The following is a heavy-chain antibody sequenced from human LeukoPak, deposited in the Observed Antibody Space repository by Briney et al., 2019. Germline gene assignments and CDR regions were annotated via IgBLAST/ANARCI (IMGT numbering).Heavy chain of an antibody. CDR3: ARLRGAMTPVTSDFDY. CDR1: GGSISSGDPY. V-gene: IGHV4-30-4*01. Sequence: SETLSLTCTVSGGSISSGDPYWSWIRQPPGKGLEWIGYIYRSGSTFYNPSLKSRVSISVDTSKNQFSLNLSSVTAADTAVYYCARLRGAMTPVTSDFDYWGQGTLVTVSS. CDR2: IYRSGST. D-gene: IGHD4-17*01. J-gene: IGHJ4*02.